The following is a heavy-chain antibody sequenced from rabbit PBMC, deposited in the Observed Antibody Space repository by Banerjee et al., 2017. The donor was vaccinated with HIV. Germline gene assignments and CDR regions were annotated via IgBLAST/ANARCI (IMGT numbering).Heavy chain of an antibody. CDR2: IYSSSGRT. CDR3: ARDAGGDGYSNDL. D-gene: IGHD7-1*01. CDR1: GFSFNNNYV. J-gene: IGHJ6*01. V-gene: IGHV1S45*01. Sequence: QEQLEESGGDLVKPEGSLTLTCTASGFSFNNNYVMCWVRQAPGKGLEWIACIYSSSGRTYYASWAKGRFTISKTSSTTVTLQMTSLTAADTATYFCARDAGGDGYSNDLWGPGTLVTVS.